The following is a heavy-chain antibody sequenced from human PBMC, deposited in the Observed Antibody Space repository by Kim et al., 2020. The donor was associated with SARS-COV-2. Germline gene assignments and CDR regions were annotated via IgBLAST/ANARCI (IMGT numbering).Heavy chain of an antibody. V-gene: IGHV1-2*02. CDR3: ARGDPYYYYYYMDV. J-gene: IGHJ6*03. Sequence: AQKLQCRVTMTRDTSISTAYMELSRLRSDDTAVYYCARGDPYYYYYYMDVWGKGTTVTVSS.